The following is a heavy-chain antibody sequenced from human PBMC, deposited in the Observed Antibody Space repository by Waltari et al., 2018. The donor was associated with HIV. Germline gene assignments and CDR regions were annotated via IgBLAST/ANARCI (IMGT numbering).Heavy chain of an antibody. CDR3: AHRLGSQDYYGSQSGFFDY. J-gene: IGHJ4*02. D-gene: IGHD3-10*01. CDR1: GFSLSTSGVG. Sequence: QITLKESGPTLVKPTQTLTLTCTFSGFSLSTSGVGVGWIRQPPGKALEWLALIYWNDDKRYSPSLKSRLTITKDTSKNQVVLTMTNMDPVDTATYYCAHRLGSQDYYGSQSGFFDYWGQGTLVTVSS. V-gene: IGHV2-5*01. CDR2: IYWNDDK.